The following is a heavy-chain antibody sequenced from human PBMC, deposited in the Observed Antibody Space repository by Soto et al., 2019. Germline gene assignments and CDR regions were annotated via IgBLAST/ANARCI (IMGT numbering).Heavy chain of an antibody. CDR2: INPSGGST. V-gene: IGHV1-46*01. CDR1: GYTFTSYY. CDR3: ARDLVSGRRGYYDSSGYTLDY. Sequence: ASVKVSCKAPGYTFTSYYMHWVRQAPGQGLEWMGIINPSGGSTSYAQKFQGRVTMTRDTSTSTVYMELSSLRSEDTAVYYCARDLVSGRRGYYDSSGYTLDYWGLGTLVTVSS. D-gene: IGHD3-22*01. J-gene: IGHJ4*02.